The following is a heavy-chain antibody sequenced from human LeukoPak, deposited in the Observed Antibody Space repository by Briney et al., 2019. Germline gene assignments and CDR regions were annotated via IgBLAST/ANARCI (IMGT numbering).Heavy chain of an antibody. CDR3: ARDQGYDILTGYYIEYYYYGMDV. V-gene: IGHV1-18*01. CDR2: ISAYNGNT. CDR1: GYTFTSYG. Sequence: ASVKVSRKASGYTFTSYGISWVRQAPGQGLEWMGWISAYNGNTNYAQKHQGRVTMTTDTSTSTAYMELRSLRSDDTAVYYCARDQGYDILTGYYIEYYYYGMDVWGQGTTVTVSS. D-gene: IGHD3-9*01. J-gene: IGHJ6*02.